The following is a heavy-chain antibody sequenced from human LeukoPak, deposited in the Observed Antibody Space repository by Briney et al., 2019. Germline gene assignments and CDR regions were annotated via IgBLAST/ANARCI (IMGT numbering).Heavy chain of an antibody. J-gene: IGHJ6*02. V-gene: IGHV3-23*01. D-gene: IGHD3-10*01. Sequence: PGGSLRLSCAASGFTFSSYAMSWVRQAPGKGLEWVSAISGSGGSTYYADSVKGRFTISRDNSKNTLYLQMNSLRAEDTAVYYCAKEGSHYYGSGSRRYYYYYGMDVWGQGTTVTVSS. CDR1: GFTFSSYA. CDR2: ISGSGGST. CDR3: AKEGSHYYGSGSRRYYYYYGMDV.